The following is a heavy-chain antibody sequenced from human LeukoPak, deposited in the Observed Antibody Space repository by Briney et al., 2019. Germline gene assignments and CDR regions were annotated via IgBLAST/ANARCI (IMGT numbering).Heavy chain of an antibody. Sequence: PSETLSLTCAVYGGSFSGYYWSWIRQPPGKGLEWIGEINHSGSTNYNPSLKGRVTISVDTSKNQFSLKLGSVPAADTAVYYCARAVDYGDYSDYFDYWGQGTLVTVSS. CDR3: ARAVDYGDYSDYFDY. J-gene: IGHJ4*02. CDR2: INHSGST. V-gene: IGHV4-34*01. D-gene: IGHD4-17*01. CDR1: GGSFSGYY.